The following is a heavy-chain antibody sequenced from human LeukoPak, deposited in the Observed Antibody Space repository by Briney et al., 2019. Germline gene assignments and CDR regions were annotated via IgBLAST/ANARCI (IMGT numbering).Heavy chain of an antibody. D-gene: IGHD1-26*01. CDR3: ARVHYSGTYFSQNYFDY. Sequence: ASVKVSCKASGYTFTSYDISWVRQATGQGLEWMGRMNPNSGNTDYEQKFQGRVTMTRNTSISTAYMELSSLRSDDTAVYYCARVHYSGTYFSQNYFDYWGQGTLATVSS. V-gene: IGHV1-8*01. J-gene: IGHJ4*02. CDR2: MNPNSGNT. CDR1: GYTFTSYD.